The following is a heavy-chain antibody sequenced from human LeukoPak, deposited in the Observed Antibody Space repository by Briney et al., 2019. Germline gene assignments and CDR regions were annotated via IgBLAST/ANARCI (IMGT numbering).Heavy chain of an antibody. Sequence: PSETLSLTCTVSGGSINSSSYYWCWIRQPPGEALEWIRSIYHSGYTYCNPSLKSRVTISVDTSKSQFSLKLSSVTAADTAVYYCARSSMFRGVTVDYWGQGTLVTVSS. CDR3: ARSSMFRGVTVDY. CDR1: GGSINSSSYY. V-gene: IGHV4-39*01. J-gene: IGHJ4*02. CDR2: IYHSGYT. D-gene: IGHD3-10*01.